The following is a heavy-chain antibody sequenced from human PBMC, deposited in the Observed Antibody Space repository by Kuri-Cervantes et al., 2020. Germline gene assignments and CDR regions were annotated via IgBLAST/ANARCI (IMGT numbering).Heavy chain of an antibody. CDR1: GFTLGGYS. J-gene: IGHJ6*02. CDR2: IDSSSTYK. Sequence: GESLKISCAASGFTLGGYSITWVRQVPGKGLEWVPSIDSSSTYKYYADSVKGRFTISRDNVKNSLYLQMNSLRAEDTAVYYCARGYCSGDSCRTIAPGAVWGQGITVTVPS. D-gene: IGHD2-15*01. CDR3: ARGYCSGDSCRTIAPGAV. V-gene: IGHV3-21*01.